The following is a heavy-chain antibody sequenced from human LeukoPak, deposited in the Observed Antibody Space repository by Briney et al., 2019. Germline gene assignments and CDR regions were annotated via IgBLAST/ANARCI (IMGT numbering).Heavy chain of an antibody. D-gene: IGHD5-18*01. J-gene: IGHJ4*02. CDR3: AKSLDTAMVTRIGYYFDY. CDR1: GFTFSSYA. V-gene: IGHV3-23*01. CDR2: ISGSGDRP. Sequence: QPGGSLRLSCAASGFTFSSYAMSWVRQAPGKGLEWVSAISGSGDRPYYAESVKGRSTISRDNSKNTLYLQMNSLRAEDTAIYYCAKSLDTAMVTRIGYYFDYWGQGTLVTVSS.